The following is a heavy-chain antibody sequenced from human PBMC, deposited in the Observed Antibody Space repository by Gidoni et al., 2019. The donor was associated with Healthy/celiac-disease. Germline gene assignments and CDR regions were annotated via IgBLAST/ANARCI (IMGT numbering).Heavy chain of an antibody. J-gene: IGHJ4*02. CDR1: GFTFSSYA. Sequence: EVQLLESGGGLVQPGGSLRLSCAASGFTFSSYAMSWVRQAPGKGLEWVSASSGSGGRTYYADSVKGRFTISRDNSKNTLYLQMNSLRAEDTAVYYCAKDLVMYSSGWFGGDYWGQGTLVTVSS. CDR2: SSGSGGRT. D-gene: IGHD6-19*01. CDR3: AKDLVMYSSGWFGGDY. V-gene: IGHV3-23*01.